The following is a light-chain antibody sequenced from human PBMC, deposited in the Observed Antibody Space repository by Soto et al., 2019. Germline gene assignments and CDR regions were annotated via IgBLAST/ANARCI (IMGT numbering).Light chain of an antibody. CDR2: DAS. J-gene: IGKJ3*01. Sequence: EIVLTQSPAPLSLSPGERATISFRASQSLLSYLAWFQQKRGQAPRLLIYDASNRATGIPARFSGSGSGTDCNLPISSLEPEDFASDYCQEHQNQTLTFGPGTQVDSK. CDR3: QEHQNQTLT. V-gene: IGKV3-11*01. CDR1: QSLLSY.